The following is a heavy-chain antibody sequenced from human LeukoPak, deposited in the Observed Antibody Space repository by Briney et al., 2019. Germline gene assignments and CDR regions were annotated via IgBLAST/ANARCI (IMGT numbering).Heavy chain of an antibody. V-gene: IGHV4-31*03. CDR2: IYYSGST. CDR3: ARDPTTVVTLPYYFDF. Sequence: SETLSLTCTVSGDSISSGDYYWTWIRQHPGKGLEWIGCIYYSGSTYYNLSLKSRVIISADTSKNHFSLKLSSVTAADTAVYYRARDPTTVVTLPYYFDFWGQGTLVTVSA. J-gene: IGHJ4*02. D-gene: IGHD4-23*01. CDR1: GDSISSGDYY.